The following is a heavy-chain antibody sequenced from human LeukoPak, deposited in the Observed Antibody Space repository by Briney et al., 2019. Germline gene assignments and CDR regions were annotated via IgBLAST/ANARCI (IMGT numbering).Heavy chain of an antibody. D-gene: IGHD5-18*01. CDR1: GFTFDTYE. J-gene: IGHJ5*02. CDR3: ARGIQLWRGGYWFDP. V-gene: IGHV3-48*03. CDR2: ISGGATTI. Sequence: PGGSLRLSCVGSGFTFDTYEMNWVRQAPGKGLEWVSDISGGATTIYYADSVKGRFTISRDNAKNSLSPQMNSLRAEDTAVYYCARGIQLWRGGYWFDPWGQGTLVTVSS.